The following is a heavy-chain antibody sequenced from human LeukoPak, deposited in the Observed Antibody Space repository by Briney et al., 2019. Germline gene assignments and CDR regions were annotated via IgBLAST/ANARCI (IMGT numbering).Heavy chain of an antibody. V-gene: IGHV3-7*04. J-gene: IGHJ4*02. Sequence: GGSLRLSCAASGFTLSSYWMSWVRQAPGKGLEWVANIKQDGSEKYYVDSVKGRFTISRDNAKNSLYLQMNSLRAEDTAVYYCARGNSYGNYWGQGTLVTVSS. CDR3: ARGNSYGNY. CDR2: IKQDGSEK. D-gene: IGHD5-18*01. CDR1: GFTLSSYW.